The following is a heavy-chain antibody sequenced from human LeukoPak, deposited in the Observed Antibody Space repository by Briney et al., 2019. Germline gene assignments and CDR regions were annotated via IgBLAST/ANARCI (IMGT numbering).Heavy chain of an antibody. V-gene: IGHV3-7*01. CDR2: IKQDGSGK. CDR3: ARDTIYRLYYYDSSGYYSY. D-gene: IGHD3-22*01. CDR1: GFTFSSYW. Sequence: QSGGSLRLSCAASGFTFSSYWMSWVRQAPGKGLEWVANIKQDGSGKYYVDSVKGRFTISRDNAKNSLYLQMNSLRAEDTAVYYCARDTIYRLYYYDSSGYYSYWGQGTLVTVSS. J-gene: IGHJ4*02.